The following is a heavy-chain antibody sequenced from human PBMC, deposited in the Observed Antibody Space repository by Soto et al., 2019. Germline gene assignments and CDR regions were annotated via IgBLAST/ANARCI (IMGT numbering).Heavy chain of an antibody. Sequence: QVQLQESGPGLVKPSGTLSLTCAVSGGAISSSNWWSWVRQPPGKGLEWIGEIYHSGSTNYNPSLTSLVTISVDKSTNQFSLKLSSVTAADTAVYYCASVRGGYYYAMDVWGQGTTVTVSS. CDR1: GGAISSSNW. CDR3: ASVRGGYYYAMDV. D-gene: IGHD3-10*02. J-gene: IGHJ6*02. CDR2: IYHSGST. V-gene: IGHV4-4*02.